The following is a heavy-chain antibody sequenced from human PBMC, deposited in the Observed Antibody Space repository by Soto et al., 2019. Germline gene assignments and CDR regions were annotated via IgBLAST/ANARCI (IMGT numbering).Heavy chain of an antibody. Sequence: ASVKVSCKASGGTFSSYTISWVRQAPGQGLEWMGRIIPILGIANYAQKFQGRVTITADKSTSTAYMELSSLRSEDTAVYYCARGVTVTSVYYYYYMDVWGKGTTVTVSS. CDR3: ARGVTVTSVYYYYYMDV. V-gene: IGHV1-69*02. CDR2: IIPILGIA. CDR1: GGTFSSYT. D-gene: IGHD4-17*01. J-gene: IGHJ6*03.